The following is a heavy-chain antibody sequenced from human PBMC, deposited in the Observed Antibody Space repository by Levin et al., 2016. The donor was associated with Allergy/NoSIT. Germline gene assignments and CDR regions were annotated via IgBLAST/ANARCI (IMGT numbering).Heavy chain of an antibody. CDR1: GGTFSSYA. CDR3: AGFTILEAYYYYYMDV. J-gene: IGHJ6*03. D-gene: IGHD3-3*01. V-gene: IGHV1-69*13. CDR2: IIPIFGTA. Sequence: SVKVSCKASGGTFSSYAISWVRQAPGQGLEWMGGIIPIFGTANYAQKFQGRVTITADESTSTAYMELSSLRSEDTAVYYCAGFTILEAYYYYYMDVWGKGTTVTVSS.